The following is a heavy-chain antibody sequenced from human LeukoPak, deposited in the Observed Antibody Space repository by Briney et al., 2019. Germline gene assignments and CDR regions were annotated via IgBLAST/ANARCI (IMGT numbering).Heavy chain of an antibody. CDR3: AKAVLGIAAAGYSGYDY. V-gene: IGHV3-30*18. J-gene: IGHJ4*02. CDR2: ISYDGSNK. Sequence: GRSLRLSCAASGFTFSSYGMHWVRQAPGKGLEWVAVISYDGSNKYYADSVKGRFTISRDNSKNTLYLQMNSLRAEDTAVYYCAKAVLGIAAAGYSGYDYWGQGTLVAVSS. D-gene: IGHD6-13*01. CDR1: GFTFSSYG.